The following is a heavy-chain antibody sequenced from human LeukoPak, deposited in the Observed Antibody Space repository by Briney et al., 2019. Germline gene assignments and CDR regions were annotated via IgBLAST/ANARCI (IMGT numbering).Heavy chain of an antibody. CDR3: ARGMVRGVIGRLGY. CDR1: GGTFISYV. CDR2: IIPIFGTA. V-gene: IGHV1-69*06. D-gene: IGHD3-10*01. J-gene: IGHJ4*02. Sequence: SVKVSCKASGGTFISYVTSGVRPAPGQGLEWMGGIIPIFGTANTAQKFQGSVTLSADKSTRTANMELSSPESEDTAVYYCARGMVRGVIGRLGYWGQGTLVTVSS.